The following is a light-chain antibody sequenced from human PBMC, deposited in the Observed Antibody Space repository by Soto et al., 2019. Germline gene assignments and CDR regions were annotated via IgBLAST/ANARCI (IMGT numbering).Light chain of an antibody. V-gene: IGKV4-1*01. CDR2: WAS. J-gene: IGKJ2*03. CDR3: QNYYSALMYS. Sequence: DIVMTQSPDSLAVSLGERATINCKSSQSVLYSSNNKNYLAWYQQKPGQPPKLLIYWASTRESGVPDRFSGSGSGRDFTLTISSVQAEDFGVYYGQNYYSALMYSFGEGTKLEIK. CDR1: QSVLYSSNNKNY.